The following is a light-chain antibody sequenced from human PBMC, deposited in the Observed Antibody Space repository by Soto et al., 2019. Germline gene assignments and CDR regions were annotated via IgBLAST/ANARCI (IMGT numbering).Light chain of an antibody. CDR3: QQYNTYSP. CDR1: QSISRW. V-gene: IGKV1-5*01. Sequence: DSQMTQSHSTLSASVGDRVSITCRASQSISRWLAWYQQKPGKAPQALIYDASSLKSGVPSRFSGNGSGTEFTLTISSLQPDDFATYYCQQYNTYSPFGQGRLPAV. J-gene: IGKJ5*01. CDR2: DAS.